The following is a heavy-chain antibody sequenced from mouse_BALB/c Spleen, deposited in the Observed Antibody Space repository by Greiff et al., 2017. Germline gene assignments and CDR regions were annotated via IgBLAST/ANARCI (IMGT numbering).Heavy chain of an antibody. CDR3: ARRGSYFDY. J-gene: IGHJ2*01. CDR1: GFTFSSYA. CDR2: ISSGGST. Sequence: EVQRVESGGGLVKPGGSLKLSCAASGFTFSSYAMSWVRQTPEKRLEWVASISSGGSTYYPDSVKGRFTISRDNARNILYLQMSSLRSEDTAMYYCARRGSYFDYWGQGTTLTVSS. V-gene: IGHV5-6-5*01.